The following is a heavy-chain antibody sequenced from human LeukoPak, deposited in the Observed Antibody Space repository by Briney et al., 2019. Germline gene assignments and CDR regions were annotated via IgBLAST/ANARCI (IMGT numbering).Heavy chain of an antibody. J-gene: IGHJ4*02. Sequence: PSETLSLTCAVYGGSFSGYYWSWIRQPPGKGLEWIGEINHSGSTNYNPSLKSRVTISVDTSKNQFSLKLSSVTAADTAVYYCARGPGTYSNYDYWGQGTLVTVSS. CDR3: ARGPGTYSNYDY. V-gene: IGHV4-34*01. CDR1: GGSFSGYY. CDR2: INHSGST. D-gene: IGHD4-11*01.